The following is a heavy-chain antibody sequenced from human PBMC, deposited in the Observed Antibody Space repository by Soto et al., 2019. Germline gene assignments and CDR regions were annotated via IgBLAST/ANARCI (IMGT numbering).Heavy chain of an antibody. CDR1: GYTFTSYA. V-gene: IGHV1-3*01. CDR3: ARLAAAYFDNWFDP. CDR2: INAGNGNT. J-gene: IGHJ5*02. D-gene: IGHD6-13*01. Sequence: QVQLVQSGAEVKKPGASVKVSCKASGYTFTSYAMHWVRQAPGQRLEWMGWINAGNGNTKYSQKFQGRVTITRDTSASTAYMELSSLRSEDTAVYYCARLAAAYFDNWFDPWGQGTLVTVSS.